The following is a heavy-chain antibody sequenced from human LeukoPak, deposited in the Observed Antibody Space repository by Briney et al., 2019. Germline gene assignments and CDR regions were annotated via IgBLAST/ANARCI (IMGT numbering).Heavy chain of an antibody. CDR1: GFTFSSYG. CDR2: ISYVGSNK. D-gene: IGHD3/OR15-3a*01. Sequence: QPGRSLRLSCAASGFTFSSYGMHWVRQAPGKGLEWVAFISYVGSNKYYADSVKGRFTISRDNSKNTLYVQMNSLRAEDTAVYYCARDQLYWTGGTCYFDYWGQGTLVSVSS. V-gene: IGHV3-30*03. J-gene: IGHJ4*02. CDR3: ARDQLYWTGGTCYFDY.